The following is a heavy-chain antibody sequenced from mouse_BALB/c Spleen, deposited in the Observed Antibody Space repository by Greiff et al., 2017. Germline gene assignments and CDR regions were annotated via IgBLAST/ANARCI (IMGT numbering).Heavy chain of an antibody. CDR1: GYTFSSYW. Sequence: QVQLQQSGAELMKPGASVKISCKATGYTFSSYWIEWVKQRPGHGLEWIGEILPGSGSTNYNEKFKGKATFTADTSSNTAYMQLSSLTSEDSAVYYCARAIRGKFITTATPWFAYWGQGTLVTVSA. D-gene: IGHD1-2*01. CDR3: ARAIRGKFITTATPWFAY. V-gene: IGHV1-9*01. CDR2: ILPGSGST. J-gene: IGHJ3*01.